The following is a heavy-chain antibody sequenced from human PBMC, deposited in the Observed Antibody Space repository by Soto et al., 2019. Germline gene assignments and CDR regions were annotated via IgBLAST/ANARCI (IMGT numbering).Heavy chain of an antibody. CDR1: GFTVSSNY. J-gene: IGHJ4*02. CDR3: ARVRADDCSGGSCYLYYY. CDR2: IYSGGST. V-gene: IGHV3-53*04. D-gene: IGHD2-15*01. Sequence: EVQLVESGGGLVQPGGSLRLSCAASGFTVSSNYMSWVRQAPGKGLEWVSVIYSGGSTYYADSVKGRFSISRHNSKNTLYLQMNSLRPEDPAVYYCARVRADDCSGGSCYLYYYWGQGTLVTVSS.